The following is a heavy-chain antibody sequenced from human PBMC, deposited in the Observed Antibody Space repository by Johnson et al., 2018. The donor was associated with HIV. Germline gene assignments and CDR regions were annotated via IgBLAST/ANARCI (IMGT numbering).Heavy chain of an antibody. CDR1: GFTVSSNY. D-gene: IGHD3-16*01. J-gene: IGHJ3*02. CDR2: IYSGGSI. CDR3: ARDGGGSRGAFDI. V-gene: IGHV3-53*01. Sequence: VQLVESGGGLIQRGGSLRLSCAASGFTVSSNYMSWVRQAPGKGLEWVSVIYSGGSIYYADSVKGRFTISRDNSKNTLYLQMNSLRAEDTALYYCARDGGGSRGAFDIWGQGTMLTVSS.